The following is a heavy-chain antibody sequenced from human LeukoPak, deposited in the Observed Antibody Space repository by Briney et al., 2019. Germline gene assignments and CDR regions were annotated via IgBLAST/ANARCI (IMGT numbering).Heavy chain of an antibody. J-gene: IGHJ4*02. D-gene: IGHD6-19*01. Sequence: KASETLSLTCTVSGGSISSYYWSWIRQPPGKGLEWIGDIYYSGSTNYNPSLKSRVTISVDTSKNQFSLKLSSVTAADTAVYYCARHVRSSGRRGYFDYWGQGTLVTVSS. V-gene: IGHV4-59*08. CDR3: ARHVRSSGRRGYFDY. CDR2: IYYSGST. CDR1: GGSISSYY.